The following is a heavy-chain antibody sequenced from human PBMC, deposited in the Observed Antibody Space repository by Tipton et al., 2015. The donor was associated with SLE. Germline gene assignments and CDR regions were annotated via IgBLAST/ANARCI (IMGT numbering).Heavy chain of an antibody. CDR3: ARGGRAAAGTVDY. D-gene: IGHD6-13*01. CDR1: GFTFSSYS. Sequence: SLRLSCAASGFTFSSYSMNWVRQAPGKGLEWVSSISSSSSYIYYADSVKGRFTISRDNAKNSLYLQMNSLRAEDTAVYYCARGGRAAAGTVDYWGQGTLVTVSS. J-gene: IGHJ4*02. CDR2: ISSSSSYI. V-gene: IGHV3-21*03.